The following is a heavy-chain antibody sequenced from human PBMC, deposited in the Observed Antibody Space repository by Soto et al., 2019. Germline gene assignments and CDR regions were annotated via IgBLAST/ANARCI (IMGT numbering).Heavy chain of an antibody. CDR2: ISANNGTT. V-gene: IGHV1-69*06. CDR1: GGTFSSYA. J-gene: IGHJ5*02. CDR3: ARGKEWFDP. Sequence: SVKVSCKASGGTFSSYAISWVRQAPGQGLEWMGGISANNGTTNYAQKLQGRVTITADTSTSTAYMELRSLRSDDTAVYYCARGKEWFDPWGQGTLVTVSS.